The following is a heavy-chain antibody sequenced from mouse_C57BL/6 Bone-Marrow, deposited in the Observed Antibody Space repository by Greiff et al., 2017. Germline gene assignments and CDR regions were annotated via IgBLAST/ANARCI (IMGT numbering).Heavy chain of an antibody. J-gene: IGHJ3*01. CDR3: TRGAAWFAD. CDR2: ISSGGDYI. Sequence: EVMLVESGEGLVKPGGSLKLSCAASGFTFSSYAMSWVRQTPEKRLEWVAYISSGGDYIYYADTVKGRFTISGDNARNTLYLQMSSLKSEDTAMYYCTRGAAWFADWGQGTLVTVSA. V-gene: IGHV5-9-1*02. CDR1: GFTFSSYA.